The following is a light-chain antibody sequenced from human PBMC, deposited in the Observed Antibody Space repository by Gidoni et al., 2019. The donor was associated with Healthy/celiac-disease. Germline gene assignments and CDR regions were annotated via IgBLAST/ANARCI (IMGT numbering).Light chain of an antibody. V-gene: IGKV3-20*01. J-gene: IGKJ4*01. CDR2: GAS. Sequence: IVLTQSPGTLSLSPGERATLSCRASQSVSSSYLAWYQQKPGQAHRLLIYGASSRATGSPERVSGSGSGTDFTLTISRLEPEDFAVYYCQQYGSSPLTFGGGTKVEIK. CDR1: QSVSSSY. CDR3: QQYGSSPLT.